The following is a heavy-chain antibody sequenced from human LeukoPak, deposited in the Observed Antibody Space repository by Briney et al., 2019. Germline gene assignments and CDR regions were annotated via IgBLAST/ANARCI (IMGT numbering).Heavy chain of an antibody. CDR1: GSSFTSYW. V-gene: IGHV5-10-1*01. J-gene: IGHJ6*04. CDR2: IDPSDSYT. Sequence: GESLRISCKGSGSSFTSYWISWVRQMPGKGLEWMGRIDPSDSYTNYSPSFQGHVTISADKSISTAYLQWSSLKASDTAMYYCARRSITMVRGVPSGDYYYYGMDVWGKGTTVTVSS. D-gene: IGHD3-10*01. CDR3: ARRSITMVRGVPSGDYYYYGMDV.